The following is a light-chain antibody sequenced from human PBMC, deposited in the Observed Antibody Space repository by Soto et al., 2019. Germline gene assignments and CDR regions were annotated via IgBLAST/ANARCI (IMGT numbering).Light chain of an antibody. CDR1: SSDVGGYNY. V-gene: IGLV2-14*03. CDR3: VSYTTSASYV. CDR2: DIN. J-gene: IGLJ1*01. Sequence: LTQPPSASGSPGQSVTISCTGTSSDVGGYNYVSWYQQHPGKAPKLMIYDINNRPSGVSNRFSGSKSGNTASLTISGLQAEDEADYYCVSYTTSASYVFGTGTKVTVL.